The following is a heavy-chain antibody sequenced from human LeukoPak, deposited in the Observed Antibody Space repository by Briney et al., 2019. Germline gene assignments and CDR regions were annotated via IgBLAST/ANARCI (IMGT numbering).Heavy chain of an antibody. CDR3: ASRGRVGATDY. CDR2: INPAGTYV. Sequence: GGSLRLSCAASGFTFSNYWIHWVRQAPGKGLVWVSRINPAGTYVNYADSVKGRSTISRDNAKNSLYLQMNSLRAEDTAVYYCASRGRVGATDYWGQGTLVTVSS. J-gene: IGHJ4*02. D-gene: IGHD1-26*01. CDR1: GFTFSNYW. V-gene: IGHV3-74*01.